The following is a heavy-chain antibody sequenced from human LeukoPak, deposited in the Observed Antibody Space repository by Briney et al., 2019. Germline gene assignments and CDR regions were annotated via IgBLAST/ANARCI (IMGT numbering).Heavy chain of an antibody. Sequence: PSETLSLTCAVSGGSVSGHYRDWIRQPPGKGLEWIGYIYASGSANYHPSLKSRVTISLDTSEKHVSLRLTSVTAEDTAVYYCAREAPEVSGWTNSDYSGQGSLVTVSS. CDR2: IYASGSA. CDR3: AREAPEVSGWTNSDY. CDR1: GGSVSGHY. V-gene: IGHV4-59*02. D-gene: IGHD6-19*01. J-gene: IGHJ4*02.